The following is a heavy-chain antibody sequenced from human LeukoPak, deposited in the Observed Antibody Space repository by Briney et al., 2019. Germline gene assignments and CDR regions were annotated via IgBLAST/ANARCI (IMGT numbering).Heavy chain of an antibody. CDR1: GFTFSSSA. D-gene: IGHD2-15*01. Sequence: GGSLRLSCAASGFTFSSSAMSWVRQAPGKGLEWVSSISGSGGGGSTYYADSVKGRFTSSRDNSKNTLYLQMNSLRAEDTAVYYCAKEVRGSSYYYYYYYMDVWGKGTTVTISS. J-gene: IGHJ6*03. CDR2: ISGSGGGGST. V-gene: IGHV3-23*01. CDR3: AKEVRGSSYYYYYYYMDV.